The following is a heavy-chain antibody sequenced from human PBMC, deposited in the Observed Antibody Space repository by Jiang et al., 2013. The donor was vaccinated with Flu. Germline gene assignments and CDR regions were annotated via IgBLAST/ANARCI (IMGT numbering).Heavy chain of an antibody. D-gene: IGHD2-15*01. V-gene: IGHV3-30-3*01. Sequence: GRSLRLSCAASGFTFSSYAMHWVRQAPGKGLEWVAVISYDGSNKYYADSVKGRFTISRDNSKNTLYLQMNSLRAEDTAVYYCARGGGWDCSGGSCYSDYWGQGTLVTVSS. CDR1: GFTFSSYA. CDR2: ISYDGSNK. CDR3: ARGGGWDCSGGSCYSDY. J-gene: IGHJ4*02.